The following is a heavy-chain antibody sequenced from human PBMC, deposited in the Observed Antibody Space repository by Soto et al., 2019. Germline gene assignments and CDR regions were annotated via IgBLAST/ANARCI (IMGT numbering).Heavy chain of an antibody. J-gene: IGHJ6*02. CDR1: GGTFSSYA. V-gene: IGHV1-69*13. CDR3: AKDVKLRVSSVYYYYGMDV. Sequence: ASVKVSCKASGGTFSSYAISWVRQAPGQGLEWMGGIIPIFGTANYAQKFQGRVTITADESTSTAYMELSSLRSEDTAVYFCAKDVKLRVSSVYYYYGMDVWGLGTTVTVSS. D-gene: IGHD1-1*01. CDR2: IIPIFGTA.